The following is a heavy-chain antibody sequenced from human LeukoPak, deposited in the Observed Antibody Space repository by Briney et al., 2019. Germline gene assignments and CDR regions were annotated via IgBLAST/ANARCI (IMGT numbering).Heavy chain of an antibody. CDR3: ARTNYYGSGSYYPDL. CDR2: IYYSGST. V-gene: IGHV4-39*01. Sequence: SSETLSLTCSVSGGSISSSSYYWGWIRQPPGKGLEWIGSIYYSGSTYYNPSPKSRVTISVDTSKNQFSLKVSSVTAADTAVYYCARTNYYGSGSYYPDLWGQGTLVTVSS. CDR1: GGSISSSSYY. J-gene: IGHJ5*02. D-gene: IGHD3-10*01.